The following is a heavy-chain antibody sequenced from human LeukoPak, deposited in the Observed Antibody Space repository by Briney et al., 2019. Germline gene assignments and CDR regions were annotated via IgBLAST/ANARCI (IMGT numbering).Heavy chain of an antibody. V-gene: IGHV4-38-2*02. Sequence: PSETLSLTCTVSDYSINSGDYWGWIRQPPGKGLEWIGTISHTGSPYYNPSLKSRVTISVDTSKNQFSLKLSSVTAADTAVYYCATIPYCSGGSCRPSYNWFDPWGQGTLVTVSS. J-gene: IGHJ5*02. CDR2: ISHTGSP. CDR3: ATIPYCSGGSCRPSYNWFDP. D-gene: IGHD2-15*01. CDR1: DYSINSGDY.